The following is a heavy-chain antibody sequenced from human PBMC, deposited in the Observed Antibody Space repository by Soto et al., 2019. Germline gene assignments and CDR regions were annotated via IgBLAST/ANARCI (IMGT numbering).Heavy chain of an antibody. Sequence: SQTLSLTCAISGDIVSSNSAAWNWIRQSPSRGLEWLGRTYYRSKWYNDYAVSVKSRITINPDTSKNQFSLQLNSVTPEDTAVYYCALGVAVAGPYYYYGMDVWGQGTTVTVSS. CDR2: TYYRSKWYN. J-gene: IGHJ6*02. CDR1: GDIVSSNSAA. V-gene: IGHV6-1*01. CDR3: ALGVAVAGPYYYYGMDV. D-gene: IGHD6-19*01.